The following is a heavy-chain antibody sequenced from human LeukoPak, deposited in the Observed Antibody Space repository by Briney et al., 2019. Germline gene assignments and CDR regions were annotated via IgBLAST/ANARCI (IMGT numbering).Heavy chain of an antibody. Sequence: PSETLSLTCTVSGGSISSYCWSWIRQPPGRGLEWIGYIYYSGSTNYNPSLKSRVTISVDTSKNQFSLKLSSVTAADTAVYYCARAAMVRGVPIYYFDYWGQGTLVTVSS. CDR1: GGSISSYC. V-gene: IGHV4-59*01. CDR2: IYYSGST. J-gene: IGHJ4*02. D-gene: IGHD3-10*01. CDR3: ARAAMVRGVPIYYFDY.